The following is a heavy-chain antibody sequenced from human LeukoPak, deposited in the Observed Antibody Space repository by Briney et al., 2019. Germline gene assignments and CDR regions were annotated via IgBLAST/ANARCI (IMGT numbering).Heavy chain of an antibody. J-gene: IGHJ4*02. Sequence: GGPLRLSCAASGFTFSNAWMSWVRQAPGKGLEWVGRIKSKIDGGTTDYAAPVKGRFTISRDDSKNTVYLQMNSLKSEDTAVYYCTGRAYGYWGQGTLVTVAS. CDR1: GFTFSNAW. D-gene: IGHD2-8*01. CDR2: IKSKIDGGTT. V-gene: IGHV3-15*01. CDR3: TGRAYGY.